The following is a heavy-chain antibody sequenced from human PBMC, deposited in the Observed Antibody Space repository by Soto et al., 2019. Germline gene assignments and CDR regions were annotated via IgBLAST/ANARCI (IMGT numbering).Heavy chain of an antibody. J-gene: IGHJ4*02. Sequence: QVQLQQWGAGLLKPSETLSLTCAVYGGSFSGYYWSWIRQPPGKGLEWIGEINHSGSTNYNPSLKSRVTISVDTSKNQFSLKLSSVTAADTAVYYCATISSSWYASYWGQGTLVTVSS. CDR3: ATISSSWYASY. V-gene: IGHV4-34*01. CDR1: GGSFSGYY. CDR2: INHSGST. D-gene: IGHD6-13*01.